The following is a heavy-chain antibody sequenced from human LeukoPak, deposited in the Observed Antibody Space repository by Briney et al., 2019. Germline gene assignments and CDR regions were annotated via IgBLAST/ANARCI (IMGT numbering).Heavy chain of an antibody. J-gene: IGHJ4*02. CDR1: GFTFSSYS. CDR3: ARGGLVSQDDFDY. V-gene: IGHV3-21*01. Sequence: GGSLRLSCAASGFTFSSYSMNWVRQAPGKGLEWVSSISSSSSYIYYADSVKGRFTISRDNAKNSLYLQMNSLRAEDTAVYYCARGGLVSQDDFDYWGQGTLVTVPS. D-gene: IGHD3/OR15-3a*01. CDR2: ISSSSSYI.